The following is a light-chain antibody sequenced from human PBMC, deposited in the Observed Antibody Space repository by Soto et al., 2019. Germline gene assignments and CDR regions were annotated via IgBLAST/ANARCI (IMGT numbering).Light chain of an antibody. J-gene: IGLJ1*01. CDR3: YSYAGSSTYV. Sequence: LTQPASVSGSLGQSITISVTGTSSDVGTYNLVSWYQQLPDKAPKLIIHEVNKRPSGVSTRFSGSKSGNTASLTISGLQAEDDADYHCYSYAGSSTYVFGTGTKVTVL. CDR2: EVN. CDR1: SSDVGTYNL. V-gene: IGLV2-23*02.